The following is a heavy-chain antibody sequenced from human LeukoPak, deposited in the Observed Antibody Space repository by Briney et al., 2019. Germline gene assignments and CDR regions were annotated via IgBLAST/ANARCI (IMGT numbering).Heavy chain of an antibody. CDR1: GDSVSINSAA. D-gene: IGHD6-19*01. CDR3: ARSPSPYSSGWYFDY. V-gene: IGHV6-1*01. Sequence: QTLSLTRAISGDSVSINSAAWNWIRQSPLRGLEWLGRTYQRSKWYNDYAVSVKSRITINPDISKNQFSLQLNSVTPEDTAVYYCARSPSPYSSGWYFDYWGQGTLVTVSS. CDR2: TYQRSKWYN. J-gene: IGHJ4*02.